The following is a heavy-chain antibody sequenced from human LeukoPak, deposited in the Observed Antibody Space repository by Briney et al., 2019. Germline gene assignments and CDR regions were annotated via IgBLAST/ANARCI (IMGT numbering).Heavy chain of an antibody. Sequence: QPGGSLRLSCAASEFTFSSYAMSWVRQAPGKGLEWVSAISGSGGSTYYADSVKGRFTISRDNSKNTLCLQMNSLRAEDTAVYYCAKDGGDTAMLDYWGQGALVTVSS. D-gene: IGHD5-18*01. CDR1: EFTFSSYA. V-gene: IGHV3-23*01. CDR3: AKDGGDTAMLDY. J-gene: IGHJ4*02. CDR2: ISGSGGST.